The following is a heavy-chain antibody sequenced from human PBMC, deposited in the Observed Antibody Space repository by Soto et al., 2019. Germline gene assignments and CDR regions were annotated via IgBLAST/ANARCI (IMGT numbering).Heavy chain of an antibody. CDR1: GFTFSRCD. D-gene: IGHD5-12*01. CDR3: ARECVDTVTSITIPFDY. J-gene: IGHJ4*02. Sequence: EVQLLQSGVGLVQPGGSLRLSCATSGFTFSRCDMNWVRQAPGKVLEWVSFISSSASYMYYADSVKGRFTISRDNSKKSLYLQMNSLRADDTAVYYCARECVDTVTSITIPFDYWGQGALVTVSS. V-gene: IGHV3-21*02. CDR2: ISSSASYM.